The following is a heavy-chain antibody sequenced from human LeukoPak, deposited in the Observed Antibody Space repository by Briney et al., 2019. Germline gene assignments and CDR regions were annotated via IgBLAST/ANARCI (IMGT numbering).Heavy chain of an antibody. V-gene: IGHV1-2*02. Sequence: GASVKVSCKASGYTFTGYYMHWVRQAPGQGLEWMGWINPNSGGTNYAQKFQGRVTMTRDTSISTAYMELSRLRSDDRAVYYCARLTYYDFWSGYNYAFDIWGQGTMVTVSS. J-gene: IGHJ3*02. D-gene: IGHD3-3*01. CDR1: GYTFTGYY. CDR2: INPNSGGT. CDR3: ARLTYYDFWSGYNYAFDI.